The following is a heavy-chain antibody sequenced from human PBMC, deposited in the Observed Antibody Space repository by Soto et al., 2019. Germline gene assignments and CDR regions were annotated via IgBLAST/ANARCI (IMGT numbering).Heavy chain of an antibody. CDR1: GGTFSSYA. Sequence: LVKVSCKASGGTFSSYAISWVRQAPGQGLEWMGGIIPIFGTANYAQKFQGRVTITADESTSTAYMELSSLRSEDTAVYYCARAPLPPDAMAVAATVYWYFDLWGRGTLVTVSS. J-gene: IGHJ2*01. CDR3: ARAPLPPDAMAVAATVYWYFDL. V-gene: IGHV1-69*13. CDR2: IIPIFGTA. D-gene: IGHD2-15*01.